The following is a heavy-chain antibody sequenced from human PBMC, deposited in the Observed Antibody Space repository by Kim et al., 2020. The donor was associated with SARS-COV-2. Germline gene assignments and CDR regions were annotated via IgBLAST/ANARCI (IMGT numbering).Heavy chain of an antibody. CDR2: ISSSSYI. Sequence: GGSLRLSCAASGFTFSSYSMNWVRQAPGKGLEWVSSISSSSYIYYADSVKGRFTISRDNAKNSLYLQMNSLRAEDTAVYYCARDNGQYYYDSSGYIPIAFDIWGQGTMVTVSS. V-gene: IGHV3-21*01. CDR3: ARDNGQYYYDSSGYIPIAFDI. D-gene: IGHD3-22*01. J-gene: IGHJ3*02. CDR1: GFTFSSYS.